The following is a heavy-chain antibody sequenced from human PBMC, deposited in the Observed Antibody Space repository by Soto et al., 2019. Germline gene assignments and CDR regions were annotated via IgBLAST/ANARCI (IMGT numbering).Heavy chain of an antibody. CDR2: IYTSGST. V-gene: IGHV4-4*07. J-gene: IGHJ4*03. CDR3: APVDVEMSPFDY. CDR1: GGSISSYY. D-gene: IGHD2-15*01. Sequence: QVQLQESGPGLVKPSETLSLTCTVSGGSISSYYWNWIRQTAGTGLEWMWRIYTSGSTNNNHTLKTRLTMSVDTPENLFSLELSCVTAADTAVYHCAPVDVEMSPFDYWGQGTLVNV.